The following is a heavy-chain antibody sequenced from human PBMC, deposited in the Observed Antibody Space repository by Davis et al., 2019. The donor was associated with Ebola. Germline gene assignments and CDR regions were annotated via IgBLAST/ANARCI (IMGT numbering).Heavy chain of an antibody. CDR2: ISGSGGST. CDR3: ARDPYRYYDSSGYYQGHDAFDI. V-gene: IGHV3-23*01. D-gene: IGHD3-22*01. Sequence: PGGSLRLSCAASGFTFSSYAMSWVRQAPGKGLEWVSAISGSGGSTYYADSVKGRFTISRDNAKNSLYLQMNSLRDEDTAVYYCARDPYRYYDSSGYYQGHDAFDIWGQGTMVTVSS. J-gene: IGHJ3*02. CDR1: GFTFSSYA.